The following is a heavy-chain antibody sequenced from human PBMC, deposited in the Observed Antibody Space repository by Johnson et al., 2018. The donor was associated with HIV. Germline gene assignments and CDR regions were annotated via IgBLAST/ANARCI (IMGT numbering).Heavy chain of an antibody. CDR1: GFTFSSYG. J-gene: IGHJ3*02. Sequence: QVQLVESGGGVVQPGRSLRLSCAASGFTFSSYGMHWVRQAPGKGLAWVAVIWYDGSNKYYADSVKGRFTISRDNSKNTLYLQMNSLRAEDTAVYYCARAHDAFDIWGQGTMVTVSS. CDR3: ARAHDAFDI. CDR2: IWYDGSNK. V-gene: IGHV3-30*19.